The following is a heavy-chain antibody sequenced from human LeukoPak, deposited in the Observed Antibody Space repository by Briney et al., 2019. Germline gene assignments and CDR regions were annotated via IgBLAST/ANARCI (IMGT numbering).Heavy chain of an antibody. V-gene: IGHV3-30*04. D-gene: IGHD2-2*01. CDR3: ARDAWCSSTSCYPTLFDY. Sequence: GGSLRLSCAASGFTFSSYAMHWVRQAPGKGLEGVAVISYDGSNKYYADSVKGRFTISRDNSKNTLYLQMNSLRAEDTAVYYCARDAWCSSTSCYPTLFDYWGQGTLVTVSS. CDR1: GFTFSSYA. J-gene: IGHJ4*02. CDR2: ISYDGSNK.